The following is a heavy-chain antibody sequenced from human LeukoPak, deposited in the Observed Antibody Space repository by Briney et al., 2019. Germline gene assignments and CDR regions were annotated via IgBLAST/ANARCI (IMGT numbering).Heavy chain of an antibody. CDR1: GFTFSSYG. Sequence: GGSLRLSCAASGFTFSSYGMHWVRQAPGKGLEWVAFIRYDGSNKYYADSVKGRFTISRDNSKNTLYLQMNSLRAEDTAVYYCAKDDYDSSGYSSAPWFDPWGQGTLVTVSS. V-gene: IGHV3-30*02. CDR2: IRYDGSNK. D-gene: IGHD3-22*01. CDR3: AKDDYDSSGYSSAPWFDP. J-gene: IGHJ5*02.